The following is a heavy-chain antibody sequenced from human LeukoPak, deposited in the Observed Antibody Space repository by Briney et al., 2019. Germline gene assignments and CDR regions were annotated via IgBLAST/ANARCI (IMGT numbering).Heavy chain of an antibody. CDR2: IYPGDSDT. J-gene: IGHJ5*02. CDR1: GYSFTSYW. D-gene: IGHD2-15*01. CDR3: ARSQGYCSGGSCLQGDWFDP. Sequence: GESLKISCKGSGYSFTSYWIGWVRQMPGKGLEWMGIIYPGDSDTRYSPSFQGQVTISADRSISTAYLQWGSLKASDTAMYYCARSQGYCSGGSCLQGDWFDPWGQGTLVTVSS. V-gene: IGHV5-51*01.